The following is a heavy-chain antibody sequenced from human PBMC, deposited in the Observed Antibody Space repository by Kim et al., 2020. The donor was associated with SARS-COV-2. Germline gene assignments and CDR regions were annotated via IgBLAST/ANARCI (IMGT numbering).Heavy chain of an antibody. J-gene: IGHJ4*02. Sequence: GGSLRLSCAASGFTFSSYAMSWVRQAPGKGLEWVSAISGSGGSTYYADSVKGRFTISRDNSKNTLYLQMNSLRAEDTAVYYGAKSTALGWELLHYWGQGTLGTVSS. CDR3: AKSTALGWELLHY. CDR2: ISGSGGST. CDR1: GFTFSSYA. V-gene: IGHV3-23*01. D-gene: IGHD1-26*01.